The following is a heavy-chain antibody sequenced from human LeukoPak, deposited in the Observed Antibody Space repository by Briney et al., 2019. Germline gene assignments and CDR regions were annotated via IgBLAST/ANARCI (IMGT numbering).Heavy chain of an antibody. D-gene: IGHD3-16*02. J-gene: IGHJ4*02. CDR2: IHHDGRI. CDR1: GLTVRSNYM. Sequence: GSLRLSCVASGLTVRSNYMSWVRQPPGKGLEWIGEIHHDGRINYNPSLKSRVTLSVDKSKNQFSLRLNSVTAADTAMYYCARSHDHLWGNYPDYWGQGTLVTVSS. CDR3: ARSHDHLWGNYPDY. V-gene: IGHV4-4*02.